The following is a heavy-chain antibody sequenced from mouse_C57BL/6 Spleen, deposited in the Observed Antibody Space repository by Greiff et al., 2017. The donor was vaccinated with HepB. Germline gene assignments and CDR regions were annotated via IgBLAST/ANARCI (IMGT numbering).Heavy chain of an antibody. CDR3: ARLQFITTVVATRYAMDY. V-gene: IGHV1-82*01. D-gene: IGHD1-1*01. Sequence: QVHVKQSGPELVKPGASVKISCKASGYAFSSSWMNWVKQRPGKGLEWIGRIYPGDGDTNYNGKIKGKATLTADKSSSTAYMQLSSLTSEDSAVYFCARLQFITTVVATRYAMDYWGQGTSVTVSS. CDR1: GYAFSSSW. J-gene: IGHJ4*01. CDR2: IYPGDGDT.